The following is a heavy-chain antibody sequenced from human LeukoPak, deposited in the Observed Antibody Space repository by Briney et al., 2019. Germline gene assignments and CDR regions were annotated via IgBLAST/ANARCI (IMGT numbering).Heavy chain of an antibody. CDR2: IYYSGST. V-gene: IGHV4-59*11. Sequence: SSETLSLTCTVSGGSIISHYWSWIRQPPGKGLEWIGYIYYSGSTNYNPSLKSRVTISVDTSKKQFSLKLSSVTAADTAVYYCARGRAMIVVVPDYWGQGTLVTVSS. CDR3: ARGRAMIVVVPDY. D-gene: IGHD3-22*01. CDR1: GGSIISHY. J-gene: IGHJ4*02.